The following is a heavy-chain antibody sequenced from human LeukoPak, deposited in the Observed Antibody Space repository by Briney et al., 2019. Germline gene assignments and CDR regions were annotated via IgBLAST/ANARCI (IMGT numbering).Heavy chain of an antibody. J-gene: IGHJ4*01. CDR2: ISYDGSNR. CDR3: VRDKYDRSNYAYFDS. D-gene: IGHD3-22*01. V-gene: IGHV3-30*03. Sequence: QTGGSLRLSCVPSGFNFSSHGMYWVRQAPGKGLEWLVVISYDGSNRNYADSVKGRFTVSRDNSKNTLYLQMNSLRAEDTAVYYCVRDKYDRSNYAYFDSWGHGTLVTVSS. CDR1: GFNFSSHG.